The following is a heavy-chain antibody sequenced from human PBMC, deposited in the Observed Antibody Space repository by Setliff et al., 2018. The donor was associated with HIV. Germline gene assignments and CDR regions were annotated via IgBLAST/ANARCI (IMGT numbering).Heavy chain of an antibody. CDR1: GYSFTTYW. D-gene: IGHD3-3*01. J-gene: IGHJ3*02. CDR3: ARRPYYDSWSGHQAFDI. V-gene: IGHV5-51*06. Sequence: GESLKISCKGSGYSFTTYWIGWVRRMPGKGLEWMGIIYPYDSDTRYSPSFQGQVIISADKSISTAYVQWSGLKASDAAMYYCARRPYYDSWSGHQAFDIWGQGTMVTVSS. CDR2: IYPYDSDT.